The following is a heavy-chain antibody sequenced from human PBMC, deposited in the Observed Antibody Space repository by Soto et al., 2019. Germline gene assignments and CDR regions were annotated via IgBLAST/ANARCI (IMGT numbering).Heavy chain of an antibody. CDR1: GFTFDDYA. J-gene: IGHJ1*01. Sequence: LRLSCAASGFTFDDYAMHWVRQVPGKGLEWVSGINRNSGSIGYGDSVKGRFAISRDNAKNSLHLQMNSLSAEDTAFYYCVKDESINWYSGHFRHWGQGTLVTVSS. CDR3: VKDESINWYSGHFRH. V-gene: IGHV3-9*01. D-gene: IGHD6-13*01. CDR2: INRNSGSI.